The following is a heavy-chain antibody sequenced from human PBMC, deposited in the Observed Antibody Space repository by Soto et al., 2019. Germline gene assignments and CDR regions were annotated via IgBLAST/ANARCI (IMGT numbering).Heavy chain of an antibody. D-gene: IGHD3-3*01. CDR2: IYPGDSDT. CDR1: GYSFTSYW. V-gene: IGHV5-51*01. CDR3: ATRSGYYDYYYYGMDV. J-gene: IGHJ6*02. Sequence: GESLKISCKGSGYSFTSYWIGWVRQMPGKGLEWMGIIYPGDSDTRYSPSFQGQVTISADKSISTAYLQWSSLKASDTAMYYCATRSGYYDYYYYGMDVWGQGTTVTVSS.